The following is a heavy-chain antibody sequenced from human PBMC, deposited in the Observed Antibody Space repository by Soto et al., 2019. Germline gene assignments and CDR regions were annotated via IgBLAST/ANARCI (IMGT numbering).Heavy chain of an antibody. J-gene: IGHJ4*02. D-gene: IGHD1-1*01. CDR3: ARRAETNGWNGFGADKYYFDF. Sequence: ASVKVSCKASGYTFTSYDIYWVRQATGQGLEWMGWMNPNTGNSGYAQKFQGRVTVTSDTSIDTVHMELSSLRSEDTAVYYCARRAETNGWNGFGADKYYFDFWGQGTLVTVSS. CDR1: GYTFTSYD. V-gene: IGHV1-8*01. CDR2: MNPNTGNS.